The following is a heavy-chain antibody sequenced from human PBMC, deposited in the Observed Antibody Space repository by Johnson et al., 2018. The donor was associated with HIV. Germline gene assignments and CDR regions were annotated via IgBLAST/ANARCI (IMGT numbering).Heavy chain of an antibody. CDR1: GFTFSSYG. J-gene: IGHJ3*02. V-gene: IGHV3-33*01. CDR3: ARVGSSTWYTFLETKSLFAFDI. Sequence: QVQLVESGGGVVQPGRSLRLSCAASGFTFSSYGMHWVRQAPGTGLAWVAVIWYDGSNQYYADSVKGRFPISMDHAKNSLYLQMNSLRAEDTAVYYCARVGSSTWYTFLETKSLFAFDIWGQGTMVTVSS. D-gene: IGHD6-13*01. CDR2: IWYDGSNQ.